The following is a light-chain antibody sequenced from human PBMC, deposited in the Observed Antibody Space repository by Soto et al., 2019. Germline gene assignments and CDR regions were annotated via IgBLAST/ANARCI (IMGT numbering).Light chain of an antibody. CDR2: YDN. CDR3: AAWDDSLNGRV. CDR1: NSNIGSNT. Sequence: QSVVTQPPSASGTPGQRVTISCSGSNSNIGSNTVNWYQQLPGTAPKLLIYYDNLRPSGVPDRIAGSKSGTSASLAISGRQSDDEADYYCAAWDDSLNGRVFGTGTKLTVL. J-gene: IGLJ1*01. V-gene: IGLV1-44*01.